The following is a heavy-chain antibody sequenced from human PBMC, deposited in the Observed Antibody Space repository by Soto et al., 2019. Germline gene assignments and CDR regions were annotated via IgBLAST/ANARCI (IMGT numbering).Heavy chain of an antibody. CDR2: IYYSGST. CDR1: GGSISSSSYY. Sequence: SETLSLTCTVSGGSISSSSYYWGWIRQPPGKGLEWIGSIYYSGSTYYNPSLKSRVTISVDTSKNQFSLKLSSVTAADTAVYYCARGGSSNWFDPWGQGTLVTVSS. CDR3: ARGGSSNWFDP. J-gene: IGHJ5*02. D-gene: IGHD2-15*01. V-gene: IGHV4-39*07.